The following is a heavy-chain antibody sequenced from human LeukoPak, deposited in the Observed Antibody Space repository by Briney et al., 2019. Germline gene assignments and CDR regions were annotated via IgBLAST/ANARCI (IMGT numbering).Heavy chain of an antibody. CDR2: INHSGST. CDR1: GGSFSGYY. V-gene: IGHV4-34*01. Sequence: PSETLSLTCAVYGGSFSGYYWSWIRQPPGKGLEWIGEINHSGSTNYNPSLKSRVTISVDTSKNQFSLNLSSVTAADTAMYYCARAPHFFDSSGSRYYFDYWGQGALVTVSS. J-gene: IGHJ4*02. D-gene: IGHD3-22*01. CDR3: ARAPHFFDSSGSRYYFDY.